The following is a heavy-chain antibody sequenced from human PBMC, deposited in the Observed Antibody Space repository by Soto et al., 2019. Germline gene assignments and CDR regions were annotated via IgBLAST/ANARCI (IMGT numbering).Heavy chain of an antibody. CDR1: GFTFNAYA. CDR2: IGGGGGNR. J-gene: IGHJ4*02. V-gene: IGHV3-23*01. CDR3: AMVSSEYITSVDN. Sequence: EVQLLESGGGLVQPGGSLRLSCAASGFTFNAYAMTWVRQAPGKGLEWVSAIGGGGGNRYYADSVRGRFTISRDNSKDTVALQRNSLRVEDRAIDYSAMVSSEYITSVDNGGKGILVTVSS. D-gene: IGHD2-8*01.